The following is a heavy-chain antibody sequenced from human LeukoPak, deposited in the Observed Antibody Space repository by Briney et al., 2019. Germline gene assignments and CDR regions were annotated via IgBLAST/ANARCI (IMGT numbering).Heavy chain of an antibody. Sequence: PSETLSLTCTVSGGSISNYYWSWIRQPPGKGLEWIGCIYYSGSTNYNPSLKSRVTISVDTSKNQFSLKLSSVTAADTAVYYCARQEDYYDSSGYYYVDYWGQGTLVTVSS. D-gene: IGHD3-22*01. V-gene: IGHV4-59*08. CDR2: IYYSGST. CDR1: GGSISNYY. J-gene: IGHJ4*02. CDR3: ARQEDYYDSSGYYYVDY.